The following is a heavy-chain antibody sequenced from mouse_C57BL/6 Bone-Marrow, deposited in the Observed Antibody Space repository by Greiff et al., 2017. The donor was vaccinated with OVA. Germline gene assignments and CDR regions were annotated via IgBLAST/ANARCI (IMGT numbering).Heavy chain of an antibody. CDR1: GYTFTSYW. D-gene: IGHD2-3*01. J-gene: IGHJ2*01. CDR2: IYPGSGST. Sequence: QVQLQQPGAELVKPGASVKMSCKASGYTFTSYWITWVKPRPGQGLEWIGDIYPGSGSTNYNEKFKSKATLTVDTSSSTAYMQLSSLTSEDSAVYYCAREGVGGYYVDYVDYWGQGTTLTVSS. CDR3: AREGVGGYYVDYVDY. V-gene: IGHV1-55*01.